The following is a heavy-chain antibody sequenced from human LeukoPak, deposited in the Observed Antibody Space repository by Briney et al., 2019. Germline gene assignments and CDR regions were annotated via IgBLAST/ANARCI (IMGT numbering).Heavy chain of an antibody. CDR3: AREQVGATPYYYYYGMDV. V-gene: IGHV3-33*01. CDR1: GFTFSSYG. Sequence: GGSLRLSCAASGFTFSSYGMHWVRQAPGKGLEWVAVIWYDGSNKYYADSVKGRFTISRDNSKNTLYLQMNSLRAEDTAVYYCAREQVGATPYYYYYGMDVWGQGTTVTVSS. D-gene: IGHD1-26*01. CDR2: IWYDGSNK. J-gene: IGHJ6*02.